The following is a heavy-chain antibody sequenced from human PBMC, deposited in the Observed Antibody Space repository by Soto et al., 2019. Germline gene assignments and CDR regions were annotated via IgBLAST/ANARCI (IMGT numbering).Heavy chain of an antibody. CDR1: GFTVSSNY. CDR2: IYSGGST. D-gene: IGHD3-10*01. J-gene: IGHJ6*03. CDR3: VMEYFGSGSLTPNYSYYRAV. V-gene: IGHV3-66*01. Sequence: PGGSLRLSCAASGFTVSSNYMSWVRQAPGKGLEWVSVIYSGGSTYYADSVKGRFTISRDNSKNTLYLQMNSLRAEDTAVYYCVMEYFGSGSLTPNYSYYRAVWGKGTRVTVPS.